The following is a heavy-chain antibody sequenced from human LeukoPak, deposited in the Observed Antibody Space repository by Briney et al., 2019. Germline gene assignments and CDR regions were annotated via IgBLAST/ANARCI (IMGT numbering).Heavy chain of an antibody. CDR1: GYTFTSYA. CDR3: ARTPSTMVRGVFDY. CDR2: INAGNGNT. D-gene: IGHD3-10*01. J-gene: IGHJ4*02. Sequence: ASVKVSCKASGYTFTSYAMHWVRQAPGQRLEWMGWINAGNGNTKYSQEFQGRVTITRDTSASTAYMELSRLRSDDTAVYYCARTPSTMVRGVFDYWGQGTLVTVSS. V-gene: IGHV1-3*01.